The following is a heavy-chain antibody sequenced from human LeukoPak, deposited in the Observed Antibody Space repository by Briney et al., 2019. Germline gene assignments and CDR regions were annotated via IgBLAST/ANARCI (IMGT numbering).Heavy chain of an antibody. V-gene: IGHV4-59*01. J-gene: IGHJ4*02. Sequence: SETLSLTCTVSGGSISSYYWSWIRQPPGKGLEWIGYIYYSGSTNYNPSLKSRVTISVDTSKNQFSLKLSSVTAADTAVYYCARALTPCGGDCYSGYYFDYWGQGTLVTVPS. CDR3: ARALTPCGGDCYSGYYFDY. CDR1: GGSISSYY. D-gene: IGHD2-21*02. CDR2: IYYSGST.